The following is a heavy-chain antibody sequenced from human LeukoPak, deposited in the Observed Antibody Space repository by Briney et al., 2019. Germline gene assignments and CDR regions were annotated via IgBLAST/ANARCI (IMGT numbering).Heavy chain of an antibody. Sequence: PSETLSLTCTVSGGSISSYYWSWIRQPPGKGLEWIGYIYYSGSTNYNPSLKSRVTISVDTSKNQFSLKLSSVTAADTAVCYCASRRQYFYYFDYWGQGTLVTVSS. CDR2: IYYSGST. CDR1: GGSISSYY. J-gene: IGHJ4*02. V-gene: IGHV4-59*08. CDR3: ASRRQYFYYFDY. D-gene: IGHD2/OR15-2a*01.